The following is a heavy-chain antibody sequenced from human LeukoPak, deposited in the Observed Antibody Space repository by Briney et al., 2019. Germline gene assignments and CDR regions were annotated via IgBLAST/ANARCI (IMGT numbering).Heavy chain of an antibody. J-gene: IGHJ3*02. Sequence: SETLSLTCTVSGGSISSYYWSWIRQPPGKGLEWIGYIYYSGSTNYNPSLKSRVTISVDTSKNQFSLKLSSVIAADTAVYYCARHLPTSGYSYGYAFDIWGQGTMVTVSS. CDR1: GGSISSYY. CDR2: IYYSGST. D-gene: IGHD5-18*01. V-gene: IGHV4-59*08. CDR3: ARHLPTSGYSYGYAFDI.